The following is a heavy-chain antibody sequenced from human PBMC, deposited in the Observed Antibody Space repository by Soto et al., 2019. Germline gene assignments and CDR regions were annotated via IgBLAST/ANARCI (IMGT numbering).Heavy chain of an antibody. Sequence: GESLKISCKGSGYRFTSYWIGWVRQMPWKGLGWMGIIYPGDSDTRFNPSFQGQVTISADKSISTAYLQWSSLKASDTAMYYCARLKYYDSTGYYGMDVWGQGTTVTVSS. J-gene: IGHJ6*02. V-gene: IGHV5-51*01. CDR3: ARLKYYDSTGYYGMDV. CDR1: GYRFTSYW. D-gene: IGHD3-22*01. CDR2: IYPGDSDT.